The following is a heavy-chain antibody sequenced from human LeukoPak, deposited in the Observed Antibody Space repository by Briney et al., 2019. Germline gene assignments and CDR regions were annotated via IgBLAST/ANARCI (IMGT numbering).Heavy chain of an antibody. CDR1: GFTFSSYA. V-gene: IGHV3-23*01. CDR2: ISGSGGST. CDR3: AKGPHPYCGGDCYLDN. Sequence: GGSLRLACAASGFTFSSYAMSWVRQAPGKRLEWVSAISGSGGSTYYADSVKGRFTISRDDSKNALYLQMNSLRAEDTAVYYCAKGPHPYCGGDCYLDNWGQGTLVTVSS. D-gene: IGHD2-21*02. J-gene: IGHJ4*02.